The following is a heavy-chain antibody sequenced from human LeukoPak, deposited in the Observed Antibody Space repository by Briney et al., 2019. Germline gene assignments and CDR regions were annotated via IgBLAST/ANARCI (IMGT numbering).Heavy chain of an antibody. Sequence: PGGSLRLSCAASGFTFSDYYMSWIRQAPGKGLEWVSYISSSCSTIYYADSVKGRFTISRDNAKNSLYLQMNSLRAEDTAVYYCARVKDIVVVVAATLGYWFDPWGQGTLVTVSS. CDR2: ISSSCSTI. J-gene: IGHJ5*02. D-gene: IGHD2-15*01. CDR1: GFTFSDYY. CDR3: ARVKDIVVVVAATLGYWFDP. V-gene: IGHV3-11*01.